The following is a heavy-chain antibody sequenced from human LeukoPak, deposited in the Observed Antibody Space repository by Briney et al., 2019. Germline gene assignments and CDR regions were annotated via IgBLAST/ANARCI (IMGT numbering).Heavy chain of an antibody. CDR2: IWYDGSNK. J-gene: IGHJ4*02. D-gene: IGHD6-13*01. CDR1: GFTFSSYG. Sequence: QAGGSLRLSCAASGFTFSSYGMHWVRQAPGKGLEWVAVIWYDGSNKYYADSEKGRFTISRDNSKNTLYLQMNSLRAEDTAVYYCARDLTRLAAADYWGQGTLVTVSS. CDR3: ARDLTRLAAADY. V-gene: IGHV3-33*08.